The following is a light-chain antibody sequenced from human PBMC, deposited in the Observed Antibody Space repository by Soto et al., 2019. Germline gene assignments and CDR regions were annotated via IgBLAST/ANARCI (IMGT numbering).Light chain of an antibody. Sequence: QSVLPQPASVSGSPGQSITISCTGTSSDVGGYNYVSWYQQHPGKATKLMIYDVGSRPSGVSNRFSGSKSGNTASLTISGLQAEDEADYYCSSYTSSNTEVFGTGTKSPS. CDR3: SSYTSSNTEV. CDR1: SSDVGGYNY. V-gene: IGLV2-14*01. CDR2: DVG. J-gene: IGLJ1*01.